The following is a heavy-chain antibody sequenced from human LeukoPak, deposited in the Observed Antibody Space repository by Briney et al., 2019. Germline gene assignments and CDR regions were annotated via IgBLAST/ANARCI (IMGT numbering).Heavy chain of an antibody. V-gene: IGHV5-51*01. CDR1: GYSFTSYW. J-gene: IGHJ4*02. D-gene: IGHD3-22*01. Sequence: GASLQISCKGSGYSFTSYWIGWVRQMPGKGLEWMGIIYPGDSDTRYSPSFQGQVTISADKSISTAYLQWSSLKASDTAMYYCARVSVYYYDSSGYPGPLDYWGQGTLVTVSS. CDR2: IYPGDSDT. CDR3: ARVSVYYYDSSGYPGPLDY.